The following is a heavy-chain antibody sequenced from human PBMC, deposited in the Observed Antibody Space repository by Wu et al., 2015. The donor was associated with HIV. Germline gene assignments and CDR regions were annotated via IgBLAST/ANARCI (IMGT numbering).Heavy chain of an antibody. CDR2: IIPIFGTT. CDR3: ARDPPTRN. V-gene: IGHV1-69*18. CDR1: GYTFTNHH. Sequence: QVQLVQSGPELRRPGASVKVSCKTSGYTFTNHHITWVRQVTGLGLEWMGRIIPIFGTTDYAQKFQGRVTITADASTGTAYMELSSLTSEDTAVYYCARDPPTRNWGQGTLVTVSS. J-gene: IGHJ4*02. D-gene: IGHD2-15*01.